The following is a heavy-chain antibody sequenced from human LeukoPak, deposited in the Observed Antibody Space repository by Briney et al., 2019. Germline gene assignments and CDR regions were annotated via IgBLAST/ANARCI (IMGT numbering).Heavy chain of an antibody. CDR2: IYYSGST. CDR3: ARDNAEQDYYDSSGYF. V-gene: IGHV4-39*07. Sequence: SETLSLTCTVSGGSISSSSYYWGWIRQPPGKGLEWIGRIYYSGSTYYNPSLKSRVTISVDTSKNQFSLKLSSVTAADTAVYYCARDNAEQDYYDSSGYFWGQGTLVTVSS. CDR1: GGSISSSSYY. J-gene: IGHJ4*02. D-gene: IGHD3-22*01.